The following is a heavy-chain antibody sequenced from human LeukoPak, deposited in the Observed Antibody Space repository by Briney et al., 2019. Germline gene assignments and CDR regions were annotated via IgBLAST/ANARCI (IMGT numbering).Heavy chain of an antibody. Sequence: PGGSLRLSCAASGFTFSSYAMTWVRQAPGKGLEWVALVSGSGSHTYYADPVKGRFTISRDNSKNTLYLQMNSLRAEDTAVYYCAKVLAGTWYFDYWGQGTLVTVSS. CDR2: VSGSGSHT. CDR1: GFTFSSYA. V-gene: IGHV3-23*01. CDR3: AKVLAGTWYFDY. J-gene: IGHJ4*02. D-gene: IGHD6-19*01.